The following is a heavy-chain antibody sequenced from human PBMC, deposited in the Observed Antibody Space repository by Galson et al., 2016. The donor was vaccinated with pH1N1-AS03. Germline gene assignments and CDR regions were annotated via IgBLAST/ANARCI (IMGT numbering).Heavy chain of an antibody. V-gene: IGHV4-39*01. CDR3: ARHEVAGTWGDY. J-gene: IGHJ4*02. CDR2: IYYSGST. Sequence: SETLSLTCTVSGGSISHTSYYWGWIRQPPGKGLEWIGSIYYSGSTYYNPSLKSRVTISVDTSKNQFSLKLSSVTAADTAVYYCARHEVAGTWGDYWGQGTLVTVSS. CDR1: GGSISHTSYY. D-gene: IGHD6-19*01.